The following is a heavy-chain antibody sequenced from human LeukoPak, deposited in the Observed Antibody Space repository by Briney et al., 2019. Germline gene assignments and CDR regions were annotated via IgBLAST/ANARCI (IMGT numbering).Heavy chain of an antibody. D-gene: IGHD6-13*01. CDR1: GGSISSSSYY. CDR3: ARPYSSTWRESFQQ. J-gene: IGHJ1*01. V-gene: IGHV4-39*01. Sequence: KTSETLSLTCTVSGGSISSSSYYWGWIRQPPGKGLEWIGSIYYSGSTYSNPSLKSRVTISVDTSKNQCSLKLSSVTAADTALYYCARPYSSTWRESFQQWGQGTLVTVSS. CDR2: IYYSGST.